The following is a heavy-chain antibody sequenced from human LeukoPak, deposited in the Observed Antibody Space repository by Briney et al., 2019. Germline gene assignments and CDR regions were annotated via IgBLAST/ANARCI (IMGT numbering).Heavy chain of an antibody. CDR1: RFTFSSYG. V-gene: IGHV3-33*06. Sequence: AGGSLRLSCVASRFTFSSYGMHWVRQAPGKGLEWVAVIWSDGTNMFYGSSVKGRFFIHRDDSQNTVYLEMSNLRAEDPAIYYCAKDAERGFDYSNSLQYWGQGSLVTVSS. D-gene: IGHD4-11*01. J-gene: IGHJ4*02. CDR2: IWSDGTNM. CDR3: AKDAERGFDYSNSLQY.